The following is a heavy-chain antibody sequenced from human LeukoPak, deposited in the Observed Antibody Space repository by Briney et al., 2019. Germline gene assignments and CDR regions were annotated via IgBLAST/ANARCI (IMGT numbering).Heavy chain of an antibody. Sequence: GRSLRLSCAAPGVTFSNYAMHWVRQSPGKGLEWVAVISNDGSDEHHADSVKGRFTVSRDNSKHTVYLQMDRLRVEDTAIYYCVREGTYFFASGSFQGYYFDNWGQGTLVTVSS. V-gene: IGHV3-30*03. CDR1: GVTFSNYA. CDR3: VREGTYFFASGSFQGYYFDN. CDR2: ISNDGSDE. D-gene: IGHD3-10*01. J-gene: IGHJ4*02.